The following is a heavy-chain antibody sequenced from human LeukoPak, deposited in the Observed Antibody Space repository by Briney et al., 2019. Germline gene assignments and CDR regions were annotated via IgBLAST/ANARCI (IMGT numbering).Heavy chain of an antibody. CDR3: AREGYDLNQNHDLDV. D-gene: IGHD3-3*01. CDR1: GYSFTAYF. CDR2: INPNSGGT. Sequence: GASVKVSCKTSGYSFTAYFIHWVRQAPGQGLEWMGRINPNSGGTKYTQKFQDRVTMTRDTSITTAHMELSSLRSDDTAVYYCAREGYDLNQNHDLDVWGQGTTVTVPS. V-gene: IGHV1-2*06. J-gene: IGHJ6*02.